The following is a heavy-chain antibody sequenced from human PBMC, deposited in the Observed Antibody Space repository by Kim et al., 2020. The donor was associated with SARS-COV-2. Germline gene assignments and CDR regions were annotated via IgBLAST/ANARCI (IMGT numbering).Heavy chain of an antibody. Sequence: SQTLSLTCAISGDSVSRNSAAWNWIRQSPSRGLEWLGRTYYRSKWYNDYAESVKSRISINADTSKNQFSLQLISVTPEDTAVYYCARDRQQQLVIDSWGQGTLVTVSS. J-gene: IGHJ4*02. CDR1: GDSVSRNSAA. CDR2: TYYRSKWYN. D-gene: IGHD6-13*01. CDR3: ARDRQQQLVIDS. V-gene: IGHV6-1*01.